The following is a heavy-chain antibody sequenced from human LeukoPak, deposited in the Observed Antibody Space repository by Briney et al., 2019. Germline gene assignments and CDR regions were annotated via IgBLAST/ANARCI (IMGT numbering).Heavy chain of an antibody. CDR2: IIPIFGTA. CDR3: ARDAEGGGDY. J-gene: IGHJ4*02. V-gene: IGHV1-69*13. Sequence: SVTVSWKASGGTFSSYAISWVRQAPGQGLEWMGGIIPIFGTANYAQKFQGRVTITADESTSTAYMELRSLRSDDTAVYYCARDAEGGGDYWGQGTLVTVSS. CDR1: GGTFSSYA. D-gene: IGHD3-16*01.